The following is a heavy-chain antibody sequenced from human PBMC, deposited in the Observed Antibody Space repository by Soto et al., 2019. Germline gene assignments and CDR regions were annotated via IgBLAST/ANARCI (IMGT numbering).Heavy chain of an antibody. CDR1: GGSFSGCY. V-gene: IGHV4-34*01. J-gene: IGHJ5*02. CDR2: INHSGST. D-gene: IGHD4-4*01. CDR3: ARGYSARPNWFDP. Sequence: PSETLSLTCAVYGGSFSGCYWSWIRQPPGKGLEWIGEINHSGSTNYNPSLKSRVTISVDTSKNQFSLKLSSVTAADTAVYYCARGYSARPNWFDPWGQGTLVTVSS.